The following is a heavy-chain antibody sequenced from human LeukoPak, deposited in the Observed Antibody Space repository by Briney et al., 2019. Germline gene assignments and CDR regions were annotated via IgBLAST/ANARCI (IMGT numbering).Heavy chain of an antibody. V-gene: IGHV1-2*02. D-gene: IGHD5-24*01. CDR3: AGDGYNSRRFFDY. Sequence: ASVKVSCKTSGYTFNAYYMHWVRQAPGQGLEWMGWINPNSGGSNYAQKFQGRVTMTSDTSINAAYMELSRLISDDTAVYYCAGDGYNSRRFFDYWGQGTLVTVSS. CDR1: GYTFNAYY. CDR2: INPNSGGS. J-gene: IGHJ4*02.